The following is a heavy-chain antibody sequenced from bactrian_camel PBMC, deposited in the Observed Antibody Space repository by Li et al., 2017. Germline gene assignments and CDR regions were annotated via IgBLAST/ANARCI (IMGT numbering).Heavy chain of an antibody. V-gene: IGHV3S6*01. Sequence: HVQLVESGGGSVQAGGSLRLSCVLSLPRNKKFCITWVRQAPGKELEWLAGIFADGSNTYIADSVMGRFTMSKDNNKRAIYLQMDNLKPEDTAMYYCAAEYSRPPSYRGSWPYVEDDFGYLGQGTQVTVS. D-gene: IGHD2*01. CDR1: LPRNKKFC. CDR3: AAEYSRPPSYRGSWPYVEDDFGY. J-gene: IGHJ6*01. CDR2: IFADGSNT.